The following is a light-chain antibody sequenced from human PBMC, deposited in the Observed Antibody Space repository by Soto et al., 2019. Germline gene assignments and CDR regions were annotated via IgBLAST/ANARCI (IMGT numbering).Light chain of an antibody. CDR3: NSYAGTSYV. Sequence: SALTQPASVSVSPGQSITISCTGTSSDVGRYNYVSWYQQYPGKAPKLIIYGVTNRPSGVSNRFSGSKSGNTASLTISGLQAEDEADYYCNSYAGTSYVFGTGTKGTVL. CDR1: SSDVGRYNY. CDR2: GVT. J-gene: IGLJ1*01. V-gene: IGLV2-14*01.